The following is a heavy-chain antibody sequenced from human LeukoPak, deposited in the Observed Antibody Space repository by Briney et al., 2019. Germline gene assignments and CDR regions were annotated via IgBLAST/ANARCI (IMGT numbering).Heavy chain of an antibody. Sequence: KSSETLSLTCTVSGGSISSYYWSWIRQPPGKGLEWIGYIYYSGSTNYNPSLKSRVTISVDTSKNQFSLKLSSVTAADTAVYYCARHSLLTYNDSSGHQNWFDPWGQGTLVTVSS. CDR2: IYYSGST. CDR1: GGSISSYY. V-gene: IGHV4-59*08. D-gene: IGHD3-22*01. J-gene: IGHJ5*02. CDR3: ARHSLLTYNDSSGHQNWFDP.